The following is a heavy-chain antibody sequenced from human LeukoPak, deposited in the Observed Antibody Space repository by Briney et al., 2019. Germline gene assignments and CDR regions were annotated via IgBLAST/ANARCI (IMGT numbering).Heavy chain of an antibody. V-gene: IGHV3-43*02. CDR3: AKDSGACVSGTSYIGNYFDY. CDR1: GFTFGDYW. D-gene: IGHD3-10*01. Sequence: PGGSLRLSCAASGFTFGDYWMHWVRQAPGKGLEWVSLISGDGSSRYYTDSVKGRFTISRDDSKNSLYLQMNRLRTEDTALYDCAKDSGACVSGTSYIGNYFDYWGQGALVTVSS. CDR2: ISGDGSSR. J-gene: IGHJ4*02.